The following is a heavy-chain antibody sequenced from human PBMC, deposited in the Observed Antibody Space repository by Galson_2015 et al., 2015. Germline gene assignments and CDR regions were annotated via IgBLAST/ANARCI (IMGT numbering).Heavy chain of an antibody. D-gene: IGHD4-17*01. CDR3: ARGNHYGDYVGAFEI. V-gene: IGHV3-33*01. Sequence: SLRLSCAASGFTFSSYGMHWVRQAPGKGLEWVAVIWYDGSNKYYADSVKGRFTISRDNSKNTLYLQMNSLRAEDTAVYYCARGNHYGDYVGAFEIWGQGTMVTVSS. J-gene: IGHJ3*02. CDR1: GFTFSSYG. CDR2: IWYDGSNK.